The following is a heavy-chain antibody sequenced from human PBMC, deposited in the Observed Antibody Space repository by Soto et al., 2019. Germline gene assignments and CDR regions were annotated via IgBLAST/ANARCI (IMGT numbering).Heavy chain of an antibody. CDR1: GGSIDSGDYY. CDR3: VKHISSLGLHY. CDR2: VYYSGTT. Sequence: SETLSLTCTVSGGSIDSGDYYWGWIRQPPGKGLEWIGYVYYSGTTNYNPFLKSRVTLSLDKSKNTLYLQMSSLRAEDTAVYYCVKHISSLGLHYWGQGTLVTVSS. V-gene: IGHV4-61*05. J-gene: IGHJ4*02. D-gene: IGHD6-13*01.